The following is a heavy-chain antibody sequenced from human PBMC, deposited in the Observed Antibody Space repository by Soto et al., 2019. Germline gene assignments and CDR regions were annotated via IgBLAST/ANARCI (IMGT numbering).Heavy chain of an antibody. Sequence: PGGSLRLSCAASGFTFSSYNMHWVRQAPGKGLEWVALMWYDATNKFYAASVKGRFTISRDNSNNTLYLQMKSLRAEDTAVYYCARDYHSRAYRSSPGHYWGLGTLVTVSS. CDR2: MWYDATNK. CDR3: ARDYHSRAYRSSPGHY. CDR1: GFTFSSYN. J-gene: IGHJ4*02. D-gene: IGHD6-6*01. V-gene: IGHV3-33*01.